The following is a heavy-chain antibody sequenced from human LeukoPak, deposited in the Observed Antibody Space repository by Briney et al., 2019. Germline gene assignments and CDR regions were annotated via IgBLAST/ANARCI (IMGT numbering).Heavy chain of an antibody. CDR2: RNPSSGNT. V-gene: IGHV1-8*01. Sequence: GASVKVSCKASGYTFTSYDINWGRQATGQGLEWLGGRNPSSGNTGYAQKFQGRVTMTRDTSISTAYMELSSLRSEDTAVYYCARVEYSSSPIDYWGQGTLVTVSS. D-gene: IGHD6-6*01. CDR3: ARVEYSSSPIDY. CDR1: GYTFTSYD. J-gene: IGHJ4*02.